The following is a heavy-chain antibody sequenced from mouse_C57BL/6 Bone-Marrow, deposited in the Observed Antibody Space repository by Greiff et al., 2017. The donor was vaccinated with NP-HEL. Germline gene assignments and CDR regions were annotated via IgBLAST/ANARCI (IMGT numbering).Heavy chain of an antibody. J-gene: IGHJ1*03. CDR1: GYTFTSYW. Sequence: QVQLQQPGAELVKPGASVKMSCKASGYTFTSYWITWVKQRPGQGLEWIGAIYPGSGCTNYNEKFKSKATLTVDTSSSTAYMQLSSLTSEDSAVYYCARGYDYDGYWYFDVWGTGTTVTVSS. CDR3: ARGYDYDGYWYFDV. CDR2: IYPGSGCT. V-gene: IGHV1-55*01. D-gene: IGHD2-4*01.